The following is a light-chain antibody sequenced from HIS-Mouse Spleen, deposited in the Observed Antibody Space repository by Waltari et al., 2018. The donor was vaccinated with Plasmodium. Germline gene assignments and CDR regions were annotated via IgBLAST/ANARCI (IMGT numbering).Light chain of an antibody. V-gene: IGLV3-10*01. CDR2: EDI. CDR3: YSTDSSGNHRV. J-gene: IGLJ3*02. Sequence: SYELTQPPSVSVSPGQTARITCSGDALPKKYAYWYQQKSVQAPVLVIYEDIKRPSGIPEGCAGSSSGTMATLTISGAQVEDEADYYCYSTDSSGNHRVFGGGTKLTVL. CDR1: ALPKKY.